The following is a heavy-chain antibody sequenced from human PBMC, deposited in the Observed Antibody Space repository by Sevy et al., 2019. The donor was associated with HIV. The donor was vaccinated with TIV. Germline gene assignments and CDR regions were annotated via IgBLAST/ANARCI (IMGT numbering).Heavy chain of an antibody. Sequence: SETLSLTCTVSGGSISSYYWSWIRQPPGKGLEWIGYIYYSGSTNYNPSLKSRVTISVDTSKNQFSLKLSSVTAADTAVYYCARDNRRATKYYGMHVWGQGTTVTVSS. CDR2: IYYSGST. CDR1: GGSISSYY. D-gene: IGHD1-26*01. J-gene: IGHJ6*02. CDR3: ARDNRRATKYYGMHV. V-gene: IGHV4-59*01.